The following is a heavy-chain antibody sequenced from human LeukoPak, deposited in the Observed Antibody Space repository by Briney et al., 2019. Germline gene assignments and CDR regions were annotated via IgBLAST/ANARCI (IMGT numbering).Heavy chain of an antibody. CDR1: GYTFTSYG. Sequence: ASVKVSCKASGYTFTSYGISWVRQAPGQGLEWMGWISAYNGNTNYAQKLQGRVTMTTDTSTSTAYMELRSLRSDDTAVYYCARASYSSGWYVPYYYYGMDVWGQGTTVTVSS. V-gene: IGHV1-18*01. CDR2: ISAYNGNT. D-gene: IGHD6-19*01. CDR3: ARASYSSGWYVPYYYYGMDV. J-gene: IGHJ6*02.